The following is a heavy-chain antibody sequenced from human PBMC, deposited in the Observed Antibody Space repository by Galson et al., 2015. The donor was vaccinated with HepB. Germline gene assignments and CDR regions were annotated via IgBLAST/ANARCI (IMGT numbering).Heavy chain of an antibody. V-gene: IGHV4-59*08. Sequence: SETLSLTCTVSGGFINNYYWSWIRQPPGKGLEWIGYISYSGNTDYNPSLKSRVTISVDTSKNQFSLKLSSVTAADTAVYFCARLSSGWYMHDYWGQGTLVTVSS. J-gene: IGHJ4*02. CDR1: GGFINNYY. CDR3: ARLSSGWYMHDY. CDR2: ISYSGNT. D-gene: IGHD6-19*01.